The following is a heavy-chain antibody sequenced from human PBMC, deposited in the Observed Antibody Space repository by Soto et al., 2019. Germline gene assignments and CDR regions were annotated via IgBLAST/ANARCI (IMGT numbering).Heavy chain of an antibody. D-gene: IGHD3-3*01. CDR3: TRDAEAYDFAFDK. J-gene: IGHJ3*02. Sequence: GGSLRLSCAPAGCSLSKYGMNWVRQAPGKGLEWVSGTTKTVRSTVIADSVRGRFTISRDNLKNIMYLQMNSLRVDDTALYYCTRDAEAYDFAFDKWGQGTMVTVSS. CDR2: TTKTVRST. CDR1: GCSLSKYG. V-gene: IGHV3-23*01.